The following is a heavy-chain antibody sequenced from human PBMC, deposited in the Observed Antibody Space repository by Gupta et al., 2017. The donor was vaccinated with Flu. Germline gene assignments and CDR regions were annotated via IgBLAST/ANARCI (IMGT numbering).Heavy chain of an antibody. J-gene: IGHJ4*02. CDR1: GFMFANFG. CDR3: VREGQWPKNNFDS. D-gene: IGHD6-19*01. CDR2: ISASGVRT. V-gene: IGHV3-23*01. Sequence: VQLLESGGGLVQPGGSLRLSCAASGFMFANFGLSWVRQAPGKGLEWVSGISASGVRTDYTDSVKGRFIISKDNYKDTLLLQMNSLRVEDTAVYYCVREGQWPKNNFDSWGQGTLVSVSS.